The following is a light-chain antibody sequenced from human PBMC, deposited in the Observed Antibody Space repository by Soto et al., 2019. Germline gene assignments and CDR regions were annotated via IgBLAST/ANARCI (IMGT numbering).Light chain of an antibody. V-gene: IGKV1-27*01. CDR3: QQYHSAPPD. CDR2: AAS. J-gene: IGKJ4*01. CDR1: QGISNY. Sequence: DIQMTQSPSSLSASVGDRVTITCRARQGISNYLAGYQQKPGKVPKLLIYAASTLQSGVPSRFSGSGAGTEFTITISSLQPEDVATYYCQQYHSAPPDFGGGTKVELK.